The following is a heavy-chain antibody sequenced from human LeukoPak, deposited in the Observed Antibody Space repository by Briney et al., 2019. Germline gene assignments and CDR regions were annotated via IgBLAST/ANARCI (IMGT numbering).Heavy chain of an antibody. J-gene: IGHJ4*02. D-gene: IGHD3-10*01. V-gene: IGHV3-53*01. CDR1: GFTFSSNY. CDR2: IYSGGST. Sequence: GGSLRLSCAASGFTFSSNYMSWVRQAPGKGLEWVSVIYSGGSTYYADSVKGRFTISRDNSKNTLYLQMNSLRAEDTAVYYCASGEYYGSGSPSPFAYWGQGTLVTVSS. CDR3: ASGEYYGSGSPSPFAY.